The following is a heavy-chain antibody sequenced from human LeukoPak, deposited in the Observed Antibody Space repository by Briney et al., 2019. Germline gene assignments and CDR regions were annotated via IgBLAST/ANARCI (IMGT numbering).Heavy chain of an antibody. CDR3: ATDSNYDILSGSEALDYYGMDV. V-gene: IGHV3-48*03. J-gene: IGHJ6*04. D-gene: IGHD3-9*01. CDR2: ISISGSTI. CDR1: GLTFSSYE. Sequence: GGSLTLSCAASGLTFSSYEMNWLRQAPGKGLEWVSYISISGSTIYYPDFVKGRFTNSRDKAKNSLYLKMNSLRAEDPAVYYCATDSNYDILSGSEALDYYGMDVWGKGTTVTVSS.